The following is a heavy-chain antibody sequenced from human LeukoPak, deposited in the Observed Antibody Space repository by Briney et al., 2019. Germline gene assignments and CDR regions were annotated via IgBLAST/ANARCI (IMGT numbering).Heavy chain of an antibody. CDR2: IIPIFGTA. CDR3: ARDSRYQLPVY. D-gene: IGHD2-2*01. V-gene: IGHV1-69*13. CDR1: GGTFSSYT. J-gene: IGHJ4*02. Sequence: ASVKVSCKASGGTFSSYTISWVRQAPGQGLEWMGGIIPIFGTANYAQKFQGRVTITADESTGTAYMELSSLRSEDTAVYYCARDSRYQLPVYWGQGTLVTVSS.